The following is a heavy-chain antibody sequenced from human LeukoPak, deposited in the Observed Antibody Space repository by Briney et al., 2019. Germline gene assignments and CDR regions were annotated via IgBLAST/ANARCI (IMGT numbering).Heavy chain of an antibody. CDR3: ARDIGYCSGGSCRYWFDP. J-gene: IGHJ5*02. Sequence: GASVKVSCKASGYTFTSYYMHWVRQAPGQGLEWMGWISAYNGSTNYAQKVQGRVTMTTDTSTSTVYMELRSLRSDDTAVYYCARDIGYCSGGSCRYWFDPWGQGTLVTVSS. CDR1: GYTFTSYY. D-gene: IGHD2-15*01. CDR2: ISAYNGST. V-gene: IGHV1-18*04.